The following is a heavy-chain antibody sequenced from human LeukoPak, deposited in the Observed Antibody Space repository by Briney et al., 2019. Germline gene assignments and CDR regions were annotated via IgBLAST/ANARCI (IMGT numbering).Heavy chain of an antibody. CDR3: ATQAQLRYFDRYFDL. CDR1: GFSFDDYA. CDR2: ISWNSGSI. D-gene: IGHD3-9*01. V-gene: IGHV3-9*01. Sequence: GGSLRLSCAASGFSFDDYAMHWVRQAPGKGLEWVSGISWNSGSIGYADSVKGRFTISRDNAKNSLYLQMNSLRAEDTALYYCATQAQLRYFDRYFDLWGRGTLVTVSS. J-gene: IGHJ2*01.